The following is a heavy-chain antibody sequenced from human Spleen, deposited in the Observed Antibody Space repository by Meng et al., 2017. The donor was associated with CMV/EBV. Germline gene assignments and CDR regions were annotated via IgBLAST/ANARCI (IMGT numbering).Heavy chain of an antibody. CDR2: IYTSGST. Sequence: VHLTGAGPGRVKPSETLSLTCTVSGGSISSYYWSWIRQPAGKGLEWIGRIYTSGSTNYNPSLKSRVTMSVDTSKNQFSLKLSSVTAADTAVYYCARAGGVVGSSWYAYFYYWGQGTLVTVSS. CDR1: GGSISSYY. CDR3: ARAGGVVGSSWYAYFYY. V-gene: IGHV4-4*07. D-gene: IGHD6-13*01. J-gene: IGHJ4*02.